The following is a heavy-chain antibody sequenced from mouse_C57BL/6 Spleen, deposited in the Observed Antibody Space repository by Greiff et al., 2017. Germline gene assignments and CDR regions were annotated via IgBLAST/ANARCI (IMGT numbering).Heavy chain of an antibody. D-gene: IGHD2-3*01. V-gene: IGHV1-80*01. CDR3: ARDDGYYDY. J-gene: IGHJ2*01. CDR2: IYPGDGDT. Sequence: QVHVKQSGAELVKPGASVKISCKASGYAFSRYWMNWVKQRPGKGLEWIGQIYPGDGDTNYNGKFKGKATLTADKSSSTAYMQLSSLTSEDSAVYFCARDDGYYDYWGQGTTLTVSS. CDR1: GYAFSRYW.